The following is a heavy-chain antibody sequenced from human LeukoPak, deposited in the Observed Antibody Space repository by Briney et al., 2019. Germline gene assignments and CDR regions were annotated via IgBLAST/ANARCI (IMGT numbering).Heavy chain of an antibody. J-gene: IGHJ5*02. CDR1: GSTFNMYA. CDR2: ISGSGSNT. V-gene: IGHV3-23*01. CDR3: ARGQVFWSGYYLS. D-gene: IGHD3-3*01. Sequence: GGSLRLSCAASGSTFNMYAMTWVRQAPGKGLEWVSEISGSGSNTYYADSVKARFTISRDNSKKMLYLDMNSLRTEDTAMYYCARGQVFWSGYYLSWGQGTQVTVSS.